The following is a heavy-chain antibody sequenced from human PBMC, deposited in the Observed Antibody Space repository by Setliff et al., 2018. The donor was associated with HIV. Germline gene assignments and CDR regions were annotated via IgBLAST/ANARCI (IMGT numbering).Heavy chain of an antibody. CDR3: ARAVVGSNYFDYSGYQDF. CDR2: ISAYIGDT. CDR1: GYPFDSYG. Sequence: ASVKVSCKTSGYPFDSYGISWVRQAPGQGLEWMGWISAYIGDTKYAQRFQGRVTMTTDPSTPTAYMELRSLKSEDTAVYYCARAVVGSNYFDYSGYQDFWGQGTRVTVSS. J-gene: IGHJ4*02. V-gene: IGHV1-18*01. D-gene: IGHD3-22*01.